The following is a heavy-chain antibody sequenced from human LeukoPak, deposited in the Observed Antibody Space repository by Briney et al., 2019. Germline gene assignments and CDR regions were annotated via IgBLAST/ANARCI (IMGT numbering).Heavy chain of an antibody. Sequence: SETLSLTCTVSGGSISSYSMSWIRQPPGKGLEWIGSIYYSGSTNYNPSLKSRVTVSVDTSKNQFSLQLSSVPAADTAVYYCARDLGYCSGGSCPYYYGMDVWGQRTTVTVPS. CDR2: IYYSGST. CDR1: GGSISSYS. CDR3: ARDLGYCSGGSCPYYYGMDV. V-gene: IGHV4-59*01. D-gene: IGHD2-15*01. J-gene: IGHJ6*02.